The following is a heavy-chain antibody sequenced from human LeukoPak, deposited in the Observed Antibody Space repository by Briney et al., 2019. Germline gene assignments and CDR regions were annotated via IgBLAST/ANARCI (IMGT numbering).Heavy chain of an antibody. Sequence: GGSLRLSCAASGFTVSSNYMSWVRQAPGKGLERVASISGSSSYIYTADSLKGRFAISRDNAKNSLYLQMNSLRAEDTAVYYCARPYGGKTLGWYFDLWGRGTLVTVSS. CDR1: GFTVSSNY. J-gene: IGHJ2*01. CDR3: ARPYGGKTLGWYFDL. D-gene: IGHD4-23*01. V-gene: IGHV3-21*01. CDR2: ISGSSSYI.